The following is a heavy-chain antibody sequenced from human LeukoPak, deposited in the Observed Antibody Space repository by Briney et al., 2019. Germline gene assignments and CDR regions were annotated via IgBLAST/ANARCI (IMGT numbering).Heavy chain of an antibody. D-gene: IGHD2-15*01. J-gene: IGHJ4*02. V-gene: IGHV1-2*02. Sequence: ASVKVSCKAYGYTFTAYYMHWVRQAPGQGFEWMGWINPNTGDRNYAQKFQGRVTMTRDTTISTAYMELSRLTSDDTAVYYCASYPRYVSSPPFDYWGQGTLVTVSS. CDR2: INPNTGDR. CDR3: ASYPRYVSSPPFDY. CDR1: GYTFTAYY.